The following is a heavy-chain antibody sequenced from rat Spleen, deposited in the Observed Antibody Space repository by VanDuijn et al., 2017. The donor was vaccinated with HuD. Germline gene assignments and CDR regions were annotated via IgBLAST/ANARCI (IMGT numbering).Heavy chain of an antibody. CDR2: IKAKSNNYAT. V-gene: IGHV6-6*01. J-gene: IGHJ2*01. Sequence: EVQVLESGGGLVQPGNSLKLSCATSGFTFSTAWMYWYRQFPEKRLEWVARIKAKSNNYATDYTESVKGRFTISRYDSKSSIYLQMNNLKKEDNSIYCCAWNWDQYFDYWGQGVMVAVSS. CDR1: GFTFSTAW. D-gene: IGHD5-1*01. CDR3: AWNWDQYFDY.